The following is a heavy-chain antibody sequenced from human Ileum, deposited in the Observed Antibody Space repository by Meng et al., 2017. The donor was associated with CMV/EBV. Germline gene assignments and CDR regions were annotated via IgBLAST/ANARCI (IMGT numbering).Heavy chain of an antibody. CDR3: TTGGVVGS. V-gene: IGHV3-15*01. Sequence: GESLKISCAASGFTFSNAWTNWVRQAPGKGLEWVGRVKSEIDGATTDYAAPVKGRFTISRDDSKNTVYMQLNSLKSEDTGVYYCTTGGVVGSWGQGTLVTVSS. CDR1: GFTFSNAW. J-gene: IGHJ4*02. D-gene: IGHD2-21*01. CDR2: VKSEIDGATT.